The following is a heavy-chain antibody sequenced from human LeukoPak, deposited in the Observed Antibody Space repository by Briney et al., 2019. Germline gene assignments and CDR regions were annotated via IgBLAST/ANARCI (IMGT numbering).Heavy chain of an antibody. J-gene: IGHJ6*02. D-gene: IGHD3-10*01. Sequence: ASVKVSCKASGYTFTSYDINWVRQATGQGLEWMGWMNPNSGNTGYAQKFQGRATMTRNTSISTAYMELSSLRSEDTAVYYCARSSFTMVRGVPSYYYYGMDVWGQGTTVTVSS. CDR1: GYTFTSYD. V-gene: IGHV1-8*01. CDR2: MNPNSGNT. CDR3: ARSSFTMVRGVPSYYYYGMDV.